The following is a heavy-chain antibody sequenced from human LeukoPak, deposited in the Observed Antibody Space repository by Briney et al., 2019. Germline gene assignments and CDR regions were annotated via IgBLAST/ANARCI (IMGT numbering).Heavy chain of an antibody. CDR3: ARDVLGYCSGGSCYSNWFDP. V-gene: IGHV4-59*01. J-gene: IGHJ5*02. CDR2: IYYSGST. D-gene: IGHD2-15*01. Sequence: PSETLSLTCTVSGGSISSYYWSWIRQPPGKGLEWIGYIYYSGSTNYNPPLKSRVTISVDTSKNQFSLKLSSVTAADTAVYYCARDVLGYCSGGSCYSNWFDPWGQGTLVTVSS. CDR1: GGSISSYY.